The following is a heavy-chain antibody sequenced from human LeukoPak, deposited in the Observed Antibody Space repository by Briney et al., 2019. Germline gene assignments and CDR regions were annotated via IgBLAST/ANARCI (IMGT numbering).Heavy chain of an antibody. CDR2: IGSSGLTM. CDR3: TRRAEWGYWFDP. V-gene: IGHV3-48*03. J-gene: IGHJ5*02. Sequence: PGGSLRLSCGASGFTFSTYEMNWVRQAPGKGLEWVSYIGSSGLTMFYADSVKGRFTTSRDNAKNSLYLQMNSLRAEDTAVYYCTRRAEWGYWFDPWGQGILVTVSS. D-gene: IGHD1-26*01. CDR1: GFTFSTYE.